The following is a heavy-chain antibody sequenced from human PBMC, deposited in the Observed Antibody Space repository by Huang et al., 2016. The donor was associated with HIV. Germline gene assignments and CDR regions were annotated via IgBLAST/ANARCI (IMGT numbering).Heavy chain of an antibody. CDR1: GYTFDSYG. CDR2: IGPNSGKK. D-gene: IGHD6-19*01. V-gene: IGHV1-18*04. J-gene: IGHJ4*02. Sequence: HVQLVQSGADVKKPGASVKVSCKASGYTFDSYGINWVRQAPGQGLEWMGGIGPNSGKKNQEQKRQGRVTMTTDTTTSTAYMELRILTSDDTAVYYCARDATGYGTGWSTEFDYWGQGTLVTVSS. CDR3: ARDATGYGTGWSTEFDY.